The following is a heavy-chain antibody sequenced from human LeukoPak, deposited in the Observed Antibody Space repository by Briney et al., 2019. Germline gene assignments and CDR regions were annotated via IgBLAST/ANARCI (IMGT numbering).Heavy chain of an antibody. CDR2: LSGSGITT. V-gene: IGHV3-23*01. CDR3: AKGIYSSGWSYFDY. D-gene: IGHD6-19*01. CDR1: GFTFSNSA. Sequence: GGSLRPSCAASGFTFSNSAMSWVRQAPGKGLEWVSSLSGSGITTYYADSVKGRFTISRDNSKNTLYLQMNSLRAEDTAVYYCAKGIYSSGWSYFDYWGHGTLVTVSS. J-gene: IGHJ4*01.